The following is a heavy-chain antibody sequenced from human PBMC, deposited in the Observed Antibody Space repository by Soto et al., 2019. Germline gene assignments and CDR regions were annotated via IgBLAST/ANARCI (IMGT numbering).Heavy chain of an antibody. CDR3: ARDWSYAFVY. Sequence: LRLSCAASGFTFSSFTMNLVRQAPGKGLEWISFSSGGRQSYADSVKGRFTISRDNAKNSLYLQMNSLRAEDTAVYYCARDWSYAFVYWGQGSVVTVSP. V-gene: IGHV3-48*01. CDR2: SSGGRQS. D-gene: IGHD4-17*01. CDR1: GFTFSSFT. J-gene: IGHJ4*02.